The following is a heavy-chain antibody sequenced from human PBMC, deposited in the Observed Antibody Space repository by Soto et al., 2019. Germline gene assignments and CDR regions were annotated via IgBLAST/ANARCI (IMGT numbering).Heavy chain of an antibody. CDR1: GGSISSGDYY. Sequence: QVQLQESGPGLVKPSQTLSLTCTVSGGSISSGDYYWSWIRQPPGKGLEWIGYSYYSGSTYYNPSLKSRVTISVDTSKNHFSLKLSSVTAADTAVYYCARASPPRYCSGGSCWGWFDPWGQGTLVTVSS. CDR2: SYYSGST. CDR3: ARASPPRYCSGGSCWGWFDP. J-gene: IGHJ5*02. D-gene: IGHD2-15*01. V-gene: IGHV4-30-4*01.